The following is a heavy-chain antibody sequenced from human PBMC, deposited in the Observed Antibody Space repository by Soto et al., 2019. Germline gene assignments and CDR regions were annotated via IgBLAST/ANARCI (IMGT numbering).Heavy chain of an antibody. Sequence: QITLNESGPTVVRPTETLTLTCRFSGFSLTTSGVGVGWIRQSPGKAPEWLALIYWDDDKRSSASLKSRLTTTNYTSKNQVVLTVSDLDPTDTATYYCAHRVLRTVFGLVTTTAIYFDFWGQGAPGAVAS. D-gene: IGHD3-3*01. CDR1: GFSLTTSGVG. J-gene: IGHJ4*02. V-gene: IGHV2-5*02. CDR2: IYWDDDK. CDR3: AHRVLRTVFGLVTTTAIYFDF.